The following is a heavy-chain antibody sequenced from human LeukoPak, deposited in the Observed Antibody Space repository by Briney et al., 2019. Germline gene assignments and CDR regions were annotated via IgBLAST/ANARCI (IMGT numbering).Heavy chain of an antibody. Sequence: SETLSLTCAVYGGSFSGYYWSWIRQPPGKGLEWIGEINHSGSTNYNPSLKSRVTISVDTSKNQFSLKLSSVTAADTAVYYCARPIQEVGGNNWFDPWGQGTLVTVSS. V-gene: IGHV4-34*01. CDR3: ARPIQEVGGNNWFDP. CDR1: GGSFSGYY. J-gene: IGHJ5*02. D-gene: IGHD2-15*01. CDR2: INHSGST.